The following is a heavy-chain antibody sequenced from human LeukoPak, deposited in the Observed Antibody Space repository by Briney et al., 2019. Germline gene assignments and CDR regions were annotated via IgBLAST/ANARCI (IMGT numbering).Heavy chain of an antibody. CDR2: IYSGGST. CDR1: GFTVSSNY. CDR3: AREARWLQLGDAFDI. V-gene: IGHV3-66*01. D-gene: IGHD5-24*01. Sequence: GGSLRLSCAASGFTVSSNYMSWVRQAPGKGLEWVSVIYSGGSTYYADSVKGRFTISRDNSKNTLYLQMNSLRAEDTAVYYCAREARWLQLGDAFDIWGQGTMVTVSS. J-gene: IGHJ3*02.